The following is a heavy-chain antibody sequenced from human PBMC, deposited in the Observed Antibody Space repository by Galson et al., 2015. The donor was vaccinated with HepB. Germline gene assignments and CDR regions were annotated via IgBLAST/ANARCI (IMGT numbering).Heavy chain of an antibody. Sequence: SLRLSCAASGFTFSSYGMHWVRQAPGKGLEWVAFIRYDGSNKYYADSVKGRFTISRDNSKNTLYLQMNSLRAEDTAVYYCAKPWAPRQYSSSAIRDYWGQGTLVTVSS. D-gene: IGHD6-6*01. J-gene: IGHJ4*02. V-gene: IGHV3-30*02. CDR2: IRYDGSNK. CDR3: AKPWAPRQYSSSAIRDY. CDR1: GFTFSSYG.